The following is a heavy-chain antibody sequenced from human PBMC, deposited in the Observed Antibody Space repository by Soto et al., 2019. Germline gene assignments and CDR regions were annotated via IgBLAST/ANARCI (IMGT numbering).Heavy chain of an antibody. Sequence: TSETLSLTCTISGGSVSGYYLSLIRNPPFKGLEWIGYIYYNGRTNYDASVKSRVSMSVDTSKNQFSLKLTSVTAADTAVYSCARGRGFCSSTSCRGYFDHWGQGILVTVSS. CDR3: ARGRGFCSSTSCRGYFDH. V-gene: IGHV4-59*02. J-gene: IGHJ4*02. CDR2: IYYNGRT. D-gene: IGHD2-2*01. CDR1: GGSVSGYY.